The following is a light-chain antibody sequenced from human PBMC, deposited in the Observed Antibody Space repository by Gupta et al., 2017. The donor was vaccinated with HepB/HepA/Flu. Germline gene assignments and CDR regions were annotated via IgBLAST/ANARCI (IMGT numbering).Light chain of an antibody. Sequence: QSVLTQPPSVSGAPGQTVTISCTGNRANLGAGFDVHWYKKLPGTAPKLLIYTNNNRPSGVPVRFSGSKSGTSASLAITGLQPDDEADYYCQSYDTSLGGSVFGGGTKLTVL. J-gene: IGLJ2*01. CDR2: TNN. CDR1: RANLGAGFD. CDR3: QSYDTSLGGSV. V-gene: IGLV1-40*01.